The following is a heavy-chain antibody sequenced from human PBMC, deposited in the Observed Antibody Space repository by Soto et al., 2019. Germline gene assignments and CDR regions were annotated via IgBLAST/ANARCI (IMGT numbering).Heavy chain of an antibody. D-gene: IGHD3-9*01. CDR2: IYWDDSK. CDR3: ASKGPEDWPVDY. Sequence: QITLKESGPTLVRPTQTLPLTCAFSGFSLSTSGVGVAWIRQPPGKALEWLAVIYWDDSKHYSPYLRSRLTITTDTSKIQVVLTMTNMDPMDTGSYYNASKGPEDWPVDYWGQGTLVTVSS. J-gene: IGHJ4*02. V-gene: IGHV2-5*02. CDR1: GFSLSTSGVG.